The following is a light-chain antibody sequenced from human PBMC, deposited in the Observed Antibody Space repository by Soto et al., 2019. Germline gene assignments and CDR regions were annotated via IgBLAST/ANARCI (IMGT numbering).Light chain of an antibody. Sequence: EIVMTQSPATLSVSPGERATLSCRASQSVTSYLAWYQQKPGQAPRLLIYGASIRATGIPARFSGSGSGTEFTLTISSLQSEDFAVYYCQQYNNWPLTFGGGTKVDIK. V-gene: IGKV3-15*01. J-gene: IGKJ4*01. CDR1: QSVTSY. CDR2: GAS. CDR3: QQYNNWPLT.